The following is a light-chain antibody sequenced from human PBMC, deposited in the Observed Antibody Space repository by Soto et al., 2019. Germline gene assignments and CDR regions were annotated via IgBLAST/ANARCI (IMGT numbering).Light chain of an antibody. Sequence: QSALTQPASVSGSPGQSIIISCTGTSSDVGSYNCVSWYQQHPGKAPKLMTYDVSKRPSGVSNRFSGSKSGNTASLTISGLQPEDEADYYCCSYAGNSGVFGGGTKVTVL. CDR1: SSDVGSYNC. CDR3: CSYAGNSGV. CDR2: DVS. J-gene: IGLJ3*02. V-gene: IGLV2-23*02.